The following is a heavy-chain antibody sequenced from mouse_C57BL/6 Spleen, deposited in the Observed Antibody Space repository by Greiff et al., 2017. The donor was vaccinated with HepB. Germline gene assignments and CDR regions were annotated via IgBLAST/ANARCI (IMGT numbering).Heavy chain of an antibody. CDR2: IDPETGGT. J-gene: IGHJ1*03. CDR1: GYTFTDYE. Sequence: QVHVKQSGAELVRPGASVTLSCKASGYTFTDYEMHWVKQTPVHGLEWIGAIDPETGGTAYNQKFKGKAILTADKSSSTAYMELRSLTSEDSAVYYCTRRGGLLGGYFDVWGTGTTVTVSS. V-gene: IGHV1-15*01. CDR3: TRRGGLLGGYFDV. D-gene: IGHD2-10*01.